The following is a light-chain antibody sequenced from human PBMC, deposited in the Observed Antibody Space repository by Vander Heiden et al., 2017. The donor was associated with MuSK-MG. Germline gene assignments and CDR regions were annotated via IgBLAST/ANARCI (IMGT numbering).Light chain of an antibody. V-gene: IGLV6-57*01. Sequence: NFMLTQPHPVSESPGKTVTISCTRSSGSIASNYVQWYQQRPGSSPTPVIYEDNQRPSGVPDRFSGSIDSSSNSASLTISGLKTEDEADYYCQSYDSSNRVFGGGTKLTVL. CDR1: SGSIASNY. CDR3: QSYDSSNRV. J-gene: IGLJ3*02. CDR2: EDN.